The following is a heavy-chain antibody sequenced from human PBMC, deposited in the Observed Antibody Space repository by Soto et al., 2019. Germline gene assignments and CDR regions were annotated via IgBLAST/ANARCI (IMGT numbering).Heavy chain of an antibody. D-gene: IGHD2-8*02. CDR1: DGSISGSY. J-gene: IGHJ4*02. CDR3: ARSLAVPGAHIAY. Sequence: PSKTLSLTCSVSDGSISGSYWSWIRQSPGKGLEWLGYVYYTGSTNYSPSLRSLVSISVDTSKNEFSLRLSSVTAADTAVYFCARSLAVPGAHIAYWDTGIQVTGSS. CDR2: VYYTGST. V-gene: IGHV4-59*01.